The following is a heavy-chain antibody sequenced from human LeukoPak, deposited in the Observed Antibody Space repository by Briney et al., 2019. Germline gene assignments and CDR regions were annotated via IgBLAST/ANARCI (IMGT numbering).Heavy chain of an antibody. CDR3: ARVYGDYAPIDAFDI. CDR2: IYYSGST. D-gene: IGHD4-17*01. CDR1: GGSISSHY. V-gene: IGHV4-59*11. Sequence: KPSETLSLTCTVSGGSISSHYWSWIRQPPGKGLEWIGYIYYSGSTNYNPSLKSRVTISVDTSKNQFSLKLSSVTAADTAVYYCARVYGDYAPIDAFDIWGQGTVVTVSS. J-gene: IGHJ3*02.